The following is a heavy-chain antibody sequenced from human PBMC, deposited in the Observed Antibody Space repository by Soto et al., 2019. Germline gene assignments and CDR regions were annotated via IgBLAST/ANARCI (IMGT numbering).Heavy chain of an antibody. CDR2: IYHSGST. J-gene: IGHJ6*02. CDR3: VRGIRIIEVVIKGLNV. CDR1: GGSISSGGYS. V-gene: IGHV4-30-2*01. D-gene: IGHD3-22*01. Sequence: PSETLSLTCAVSGGSISSGGYSWSWIRQPPGKGLEWIGYIYHSGSTYYNPSLKSRVTISVDRSKNQFSLKLSSVTAADTAVYYCVRGIRIIEVVIKGLNVWRQGIPVIV.